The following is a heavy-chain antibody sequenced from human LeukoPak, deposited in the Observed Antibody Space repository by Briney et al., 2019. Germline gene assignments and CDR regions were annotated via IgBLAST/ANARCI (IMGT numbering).Heavy chain of an antibody. CDR2: IFPSGGEI. Sequence: HPGGSLRLSCAASGFTFSTFAMIWVRQPPGKGLEWVSSIFPSGGEIHYADSVRGRFTISRDNSKSTLSLQMNSLRAEDTAVYYCARDRSYDSSGYLGGYFDYWGQGTLVTVSS. V-gene: IGHV3-23*01. J-gene: IGHJ4*02. CDR1: GFTFSTFA. D-gene: IGHD3-22*01. CDR3: ARDRSYDSSGYLGGYFDY.